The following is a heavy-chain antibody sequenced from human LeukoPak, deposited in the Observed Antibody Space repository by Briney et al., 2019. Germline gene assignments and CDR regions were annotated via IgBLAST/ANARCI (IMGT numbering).Heavy chain of an antibody. J-gene: IGHJ6*03. CDR1: GGSISSYY. CDR2: IYYSGST. Sequence: SETLSLPCTVSGGSISSYYWSWIRQPPGKGLEWIGYIYYSGSTNYNPSLKSRVTISVDTSKNQFSLKLSSVTAADTAVYYCARGERGYSYVSYYYYMDVWGKGTTVTVSS. V-gene: IGHV4-59*01. CDR3: ARGERGYSYVSYYYYMDV. D-gene: IGHD5-18*01.